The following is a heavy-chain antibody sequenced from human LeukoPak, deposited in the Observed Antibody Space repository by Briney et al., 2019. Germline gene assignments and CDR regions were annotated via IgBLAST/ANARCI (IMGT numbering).Heavy chain of an antibody. CDR2: IKQDGSEK. CDR3: ARDFAISGSYSY. V-gene: IGHV3-7*01. Sequence: GGSLRLXCAASGFTFSNAWMSWVRQAPGKALEWVANIKQDGSEKYYVDSVKGRFTISRDNAKNSPYLQMNTLRAEDTAVYYCARDFAISGSYSYWGQGTLVTVSS. J-gene: IGHJ4*02. CDR1: GFTFSNAW. D-gene: IGHD1-26*01.